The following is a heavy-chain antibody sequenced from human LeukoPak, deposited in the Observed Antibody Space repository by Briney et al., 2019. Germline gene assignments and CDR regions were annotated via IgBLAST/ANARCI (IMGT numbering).Heavy chain of an antibody. CDR2: IYSSGTT. D-gene: IGHD3-3*01. CDR3: ARLSQISGGYYSRGCSYIDV. Sequence: SETLSLTCTVSGGSISSYYWNWIRQPPGKGLEWIGYIYSSGTTNYSPSLKSRVTISVDTSNNQFSLKLTSVTAADTAVYYCARLSQISGGYYSRGCSYIDVWGKGTTVTVSS. CDR1: GGSISSYY. V-gene: IGHV4-4*09. J-gene: IGHJ6*03.